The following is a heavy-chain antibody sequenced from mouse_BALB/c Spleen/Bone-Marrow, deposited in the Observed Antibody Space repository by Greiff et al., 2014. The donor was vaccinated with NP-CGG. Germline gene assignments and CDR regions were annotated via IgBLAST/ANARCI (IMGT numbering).Heavy chain of an antibody. CDR3: ARRQLGLQYYFDY. J-gene: IGHJ2*01. D-gene: IGHD3-2*01. CDR1: GDSITSAY. V-gene: IGHV3-8*02. Sequence: VQLQQSGPSLVKPSQTLSLTCSVTGDSITSAYWNWIRKFPGNKLEYMGYISYSGSTYYNPSLKSRISITRDTSKNQYYLQLNSVTTEDTATYYCARRQLGLQYYFDYWGQGTTLTVSS. CDR2: ISYSGST.